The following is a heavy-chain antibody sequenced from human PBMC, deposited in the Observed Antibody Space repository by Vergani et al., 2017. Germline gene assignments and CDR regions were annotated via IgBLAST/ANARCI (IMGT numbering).Heavy chain of an antibody. D-gene: IGHD3-3*01. Sequence: QVQLVQSGAEVKKPGASVKVSCKASGYTFSTYGISWVRQAPGQGLEWMGWISAYNGNTNYPEKFQGRLTMTTDTSTRTAYMELSRLRSDDTAIYYCATYPYDFWRDYPRGYYSYYLDVWSRGTTVIVSS. CDR1: GYTFSTYG. V-gene: IGHV1-18*01. CDR3: ATYPYDFWRDYPRGYYSYYLDV. CDR2: ISAYNGNT. J-gene: IGHJ6*03.